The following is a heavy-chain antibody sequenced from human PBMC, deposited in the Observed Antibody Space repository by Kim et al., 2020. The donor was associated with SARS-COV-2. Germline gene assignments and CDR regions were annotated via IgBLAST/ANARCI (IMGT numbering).Heavy chain of an antibody. D-gene: IGHD1-1*01. J-gene: IGHJ5*02. CDR3: ARDWEAASGTWWFDP. Sequence: QKFQGRVTITRDTSAITAYMELSSLRSEDTAVYYCARDWEAASGTWWFDPWGQGTLVTVSS. V-gene: IGHV1-3*01.